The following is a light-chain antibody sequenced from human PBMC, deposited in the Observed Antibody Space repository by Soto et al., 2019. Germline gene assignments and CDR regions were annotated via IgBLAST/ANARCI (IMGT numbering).Light chain of an antibody. J-gene: IGKJ1*01. CDR2: DAS. V-gene: IGKV1-33*01. CDR3: EQYDNLHWT. Sequence: DIQMTQSPSSLSASVGDRVTITCQASQDLSNYLNWYQQKPGKAPKLLIYDASHLETGVPSRFSGSGSGTDFTFTISCLQAEDIAKYYCEQYDNLHWTFGQGTKVEIK. CDR1: QDLSNY.